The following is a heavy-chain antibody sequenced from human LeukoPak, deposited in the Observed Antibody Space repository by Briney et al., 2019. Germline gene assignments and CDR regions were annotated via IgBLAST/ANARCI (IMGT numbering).Heavy chain of an antibody. D-gene: IGHD2-15*01. V-gene: IGHV5-10-1*01. CDR3: ATIGYCSGGSCYPAPPHFDY. J-gene: IGHJ4*02. Sequence: GESLKISCKGSGYSFTSYWISWVRQMPGKGLEWMERIDPSDSYTNYSPSFQGHVTISADKSISTAYLQWSSLKASDTAMYYCATIGYCSGGSCYPAPPHFDYWGQGTLVTVSS. CDR2: IDPSDSYT. CDR1: GYSFTSYW.